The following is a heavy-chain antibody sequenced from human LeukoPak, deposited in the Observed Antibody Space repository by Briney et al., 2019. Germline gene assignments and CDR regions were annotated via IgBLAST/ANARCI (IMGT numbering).Heavy chain of an antibody. CDR3: ARDLYSSSNWFDP. J-gene: IGHJ5*02. D-gene: IGHD6-13*01. V-gene: IGHV1-2*04. CDR2: INPNSGGT. CDR1: GYTFTGYY. Sequence: ASAKVSCKASGYTFTGYYMHWVRQAPGQGLEWMGWINPNSGGTNYAQKFQGWVTMTRDTSISTAYMELSRLRSDDTAVYYCARDLYSSSNWFDPWGQGTLVTVSS.